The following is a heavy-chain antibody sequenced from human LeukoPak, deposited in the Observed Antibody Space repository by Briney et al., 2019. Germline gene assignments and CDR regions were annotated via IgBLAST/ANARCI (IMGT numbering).Heavy chain of an antibody. J-gene: IGHJ6*02. CDR1: GGSISSYY. CDR3: AAGGYYYYGMDV. CDR2: IYYSGST. Sequence: SETLSLTCTVSGGSISSYYWSWIQQPPGKGLEWIGYIYYSGSTNYNPSLKSRVTISVDTSKNQFSLKLSSVTAADTAVYYCAAGGYYYYGMDVWGQGTTVTVSS. V-gene: IGHV4-59*08.